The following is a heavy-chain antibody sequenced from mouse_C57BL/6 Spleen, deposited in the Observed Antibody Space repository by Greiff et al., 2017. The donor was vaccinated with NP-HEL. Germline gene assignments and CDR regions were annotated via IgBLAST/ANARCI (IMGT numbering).Heavy chain of an antibody. CDR2: IDPSDSET. CDR1: GYTFTSYW. J-gene: IGHJ4*01. Sequence: VQLQQPGAELVRPGSSVKLSCKASGYTFTSYWMHWVKQRPIQGLEWIGNIDPSDSETHSNQKFKDKATLTVDKSSSTAYMQLSSLTSEDSAVYYCARGYSNYYAMDYWGQGTSVTVSS. V-gene: IGHV1-52*01. D-gene: IGHD2-5*01. CDR3: ARGYSNYYAMDY.